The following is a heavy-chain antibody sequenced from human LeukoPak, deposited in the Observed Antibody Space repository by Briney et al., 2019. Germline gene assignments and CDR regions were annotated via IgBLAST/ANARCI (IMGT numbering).Heavy chain of an antibody. Sequence: PSQTLSLTCTVSGGSITTYYWSWIRQPPQKGQEWIGYIYYTGSTNYNTSLKSRVTISVDTSRNPFSLKLSSVTAADTAVYYCARYGSGTYRQFDCWGQGTLVTVSS. J-gene: IGHJ4*02. V-gene: IGHV4-59*01. CDR3: ARYGSGTYRQFDC. D-gene: IGHD3-10*01. CDR2: IYYTGST. CDR1: GGSITTYY.